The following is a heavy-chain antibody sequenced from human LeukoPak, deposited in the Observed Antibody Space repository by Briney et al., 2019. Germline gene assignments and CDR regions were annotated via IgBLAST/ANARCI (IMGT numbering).Heavy chain of an antibody. CDR3: VRPELPGWSVLFDF. J-gene: IGHJ4*02. Sequence: GGSLRLSCAASGFTFSYYAMNWVRQAPGKGLEWVSSISTRSTYIYYADSLKGRFTISRDNAKNSLYLQMNSLRAEDTAVYFCVRPELPGWSVLFDFWGQGTLVTVSS. D-gene: IGHD2-15*01. V-gene: IGHV3-21*01. CDR2: ISTRSTYI. CDR1: GFTFSYYA.